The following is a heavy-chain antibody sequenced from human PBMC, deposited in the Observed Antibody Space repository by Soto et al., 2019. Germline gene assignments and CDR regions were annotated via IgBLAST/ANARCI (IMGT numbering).Heavy chain of an antibody. V-gene: IGHV3-21*01. CDR2: ISSSSSYI. CDR3: ARVTSHYDILTGYYYYYYGMDV. CDR1: GFTFSSYS. Sequence: EVQLVESGGGLVKPGGSLRLSCAASGFTFSSYSMNWVRQAPGKGLEWVSSISSSSSYIYYADSVKGRFTISRDNAKNSLYLQMNNLRAEDTAVYYCARVTSHYDILTGYYYYYYGMDVWGQGTTVTVSS. D-gene: IGHD3-9*01. J-gene: IGHJ6*02.